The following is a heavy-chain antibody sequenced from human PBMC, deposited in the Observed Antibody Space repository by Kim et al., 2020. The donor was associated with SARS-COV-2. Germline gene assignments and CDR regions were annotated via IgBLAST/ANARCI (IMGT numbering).Heavy chain of an antibody. CDR3: ARHMESSWYRLGGY. V-gene: IGHV5-10-1*01. CDR2: IDPSDSYT. D-gene: IGHD6-13*01. Sequence: GESLKISCKGSGYSFASYWISWVRQMPGKGLEWMGRIDPSDSYTTYSPSFEGHVTISVDKTISTAYLQWGSLRASDTAIYYCARHMESSWYRLGGYWGQGSLVTVSS. CDR1: GYSFASYW. J-gene: IGHJ4*02.